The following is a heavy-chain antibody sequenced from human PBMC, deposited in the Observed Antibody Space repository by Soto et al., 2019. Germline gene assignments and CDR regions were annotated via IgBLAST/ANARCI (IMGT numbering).Heavy chain of an antibody. D-gene: IGHD2-21*01. CDR1: GGSFIGYY. Sequence: SETLSLTCAVYGGSFIGYYWSWIRQPQGKGLEWIGEINHSGSTNYNPSLKSRVTISVDTSKNQFSLKLSSVTAADTAVYYCAGDSHYYYGMDVWGQGTTVT. CDR2: INHSGST. J-gene: IGHJ6*02. CDR3: AGDSHYYYGMDV. V-gene: IGHV4-34*01.